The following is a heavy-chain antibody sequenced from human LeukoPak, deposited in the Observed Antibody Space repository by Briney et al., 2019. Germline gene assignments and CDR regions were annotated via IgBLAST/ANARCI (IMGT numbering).Heavy chain of an antibody. CDR1: GGTFSSYA. CDR3: ARVKRRGIYGDYLDAFDI. Sequence: GASVKVSCKASGGTFSSYAISWVRQAPGQGLEWMGGIIPIFGTANYAQKFQGRVTITTDESTSTAYMELSSLRSEDTAVYYCARVKRRGIYGDYLDAFDIWGQGTMVTVSS. V-gene: IGHV1-69*05. J-gene: IGHJ3*02. CDR2: IIPIFGTA. D-gene: IGHD4-17*01.